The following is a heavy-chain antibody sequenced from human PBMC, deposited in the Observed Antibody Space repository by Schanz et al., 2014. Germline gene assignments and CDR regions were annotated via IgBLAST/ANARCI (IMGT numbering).Heavy chain of an antibody. CDR3: AKAEYDILTDSYSRLDP. CDR1: GFTLSSYA. J-gene: IGHJ5*02. V-gene: IGHV3-30-3*01. D-gene: IGHD3-9*01. Sequence: VQLVESGGGLVQPGGSLRLSCAAYGFTLSSYAMHWVRQAPGKGLEWVAVISYDGSNKYYADSVKGRFTISRDNSKNTLYLQMNTLRSDDTAVYYCAKAEYDILTDSYSRLDPWGQGTLVTVSS. CDR2: ISYDGSNK.